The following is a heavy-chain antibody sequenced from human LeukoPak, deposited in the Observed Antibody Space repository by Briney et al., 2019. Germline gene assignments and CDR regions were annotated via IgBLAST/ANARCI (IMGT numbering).Heavy chain of an antibody. Sequence: SETLSLTCTVSGGSISSYYWSWTRQPAGKGLEWIGRIYTSGSTNYNPSLKSRVTMSVDTSKNQFSLKLSSVTAADTAVYYCARDLRYGAYFDYWGQGTLVTVSS. CDR2: IYTSGST. V-gene: IGHV4-4*07. D-gene: IGHD4-17*01. CDR3: ARDLRYGAYFDY. CDR1: GGSISSYY. J-gene: IGHJ4*02.